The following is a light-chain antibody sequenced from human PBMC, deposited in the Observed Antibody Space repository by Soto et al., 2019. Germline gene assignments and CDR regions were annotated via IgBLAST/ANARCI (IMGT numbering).Light chain of an antibody. J-gene: IGKJ4*01. CDR3: QQYDVWPALT. CDR2: GAS. CDR1: QSVGSK. Sequence: EKVMTQSPVTLSVSPGERVTLSCRASQSVGSKLAWYQQKPGQAPRLLIYGASNRATGTPVRFSGSGSGTEFTLTIRSLQSEDSGVYYCQQYDVWPALTFGGGTKVEIK. V-gene: IGKV3-15*01.